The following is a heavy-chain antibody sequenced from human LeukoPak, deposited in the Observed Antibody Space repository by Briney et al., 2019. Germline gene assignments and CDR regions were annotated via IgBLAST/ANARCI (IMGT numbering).Heavy chain of an antibody. D-gene: IGHD1-26*01. CDR1: GFTFSSYW. CDR2: INSDGSST. CDR3: AKDIGLIVGADYFDY. V-gene: IGHV3-74*01. Sequence: GGSLRLSCAASGFTFSSYWMPWVRQAPGKGLVWVSRINSDGSSTSYADSVKGRFTISRDNAKNSLYLQMNSLRAEDTALYYCAKDIGLIVGADYFDYWGQGTLVTVSS. J-gene: IGHJ4*02.